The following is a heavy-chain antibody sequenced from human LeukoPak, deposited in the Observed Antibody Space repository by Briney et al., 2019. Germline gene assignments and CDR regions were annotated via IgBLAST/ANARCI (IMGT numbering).Heavy chain of an antibody. CDR2: TNPNSGGT. CDR1: GYTFTGYY. J-gene: IGHJ4*02. V-gene: IGHV1-2*02. Sequence: GASVKVSCQASGYTFTGYYMHWVRQAPGQGLEWMGWTNPNSGGTDYAQKFQGRVTMTRDTSINTAYMELSRLRSDDTAVFYCARQKGGYCSGGSCYNFDYWGKGALVTVSS. D-gene: IGHD2-15*01. CDR3: ARQKGGYCSGGSCYNFDY.